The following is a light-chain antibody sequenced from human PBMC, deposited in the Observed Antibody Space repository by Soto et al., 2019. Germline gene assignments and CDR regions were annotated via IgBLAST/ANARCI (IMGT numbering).Light chain of an antibody. J-gene: IGLJ1*01. CDR2: DDN. CDR3: GSWDSSLSAYV. CDR1: SSNIGGNS. Sequence: QSVLTQPPSVSAAPGQKVTISCSVSSSNIGGNSVSWYQQLPGTAPKLLIYDDNKRPSGIPDRFSGSKSGTSDTLGITGFQTGDEADYYCGSWDSSLSAYVFGTGTKVTVL. V-gene: IGLV1-51*01.